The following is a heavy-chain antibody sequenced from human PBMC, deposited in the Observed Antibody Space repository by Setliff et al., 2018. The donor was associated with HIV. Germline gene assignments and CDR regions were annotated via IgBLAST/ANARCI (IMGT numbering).Heavy chain of an antibody. D-gene: IGHD5-12*01. J-gene: IGHJ4*02. V-gene: IGHV1-2*02. CDR2: ISPNNGGT. CDR1: GYTFTGYY. Sequence: GASVKVSCKASGYTFTGYYMHWVRQASGQGLEWMGWISPNNGGTNYAQKFQGRVTMTRDTSISTAFMEVRSLRSDDTAVYYCARGSSGYDNFDYWGQGTLVTVSS. CDR3: ARGSSGYDNFDY.